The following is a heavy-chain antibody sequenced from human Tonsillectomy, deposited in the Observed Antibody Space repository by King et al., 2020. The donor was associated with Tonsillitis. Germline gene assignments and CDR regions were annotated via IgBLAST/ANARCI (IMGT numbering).Heavy chain of an antibody. Sequence: VQLVESGGGLVQPGGSLRLSCAASGFTFTDHYMDWVRPAPGKGVEWGGRTIKKRKSYNTENAASVKGRFTISRDDSKDSVSLQMNSLETEDTAMYFCVSGVVGAADHWGQGALVTVSS. CDR2: TIKKRKSYNT. J-gene: IGHJ4*02. CDR3: VSGVVGAADH. CDR1: GFTFTDHY. V-gene: IGHV3-72*01. D-gene: IGHD1-26*01.